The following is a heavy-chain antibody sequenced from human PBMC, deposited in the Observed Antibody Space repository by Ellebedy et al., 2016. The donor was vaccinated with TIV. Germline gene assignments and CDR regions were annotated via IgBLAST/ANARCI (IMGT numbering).Heavy chain of an antibody. V-gene: IGHV3-7*04. D-gene: IGHD6-19*01. CDR2: IKQDGSEE. Sequence: PGGSLRLSCTDSGFTVSSYWMQWVRQVPGKGLEWVANIKQDGSEEYYLYSVKGRFTISRDNAKKSLYLQMNILRSEDTAVYYCARGSGWIIDYWGQGTLVTVSS. CDR3: ARGSGWIIDY. CDR1: GFTVSSYW. J-gene: IGHJ4*02.